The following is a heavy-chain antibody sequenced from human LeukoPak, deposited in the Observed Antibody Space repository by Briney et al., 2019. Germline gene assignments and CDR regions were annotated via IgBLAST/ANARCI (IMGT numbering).Heavy chain of an antibody. D-gene: IGHD5-24*01. CDR2: VYYNGNT. Sequence: SETLSLTCTVSGGPITSSSSYWGWIRQPPGKGLEWVASVYYNGNTYYNPSLKSRVTISVDTSKNQFSLKLSSVTAADTAVYYCARRDGYFDYWGQGTLVTVSS. CDR1: GGPITSSSSY. V-gene: IGHV4-39*01. CDR3: ARRDGYFDY. J-gene: IGHJ4*02.